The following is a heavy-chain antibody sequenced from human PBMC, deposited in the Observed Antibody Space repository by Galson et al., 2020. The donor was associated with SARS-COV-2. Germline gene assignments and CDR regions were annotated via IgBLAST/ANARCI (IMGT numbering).Heavy chain of an antibody. J-gene: IGHJ4*02. CDR3: ARWGCSGGTCFAGAYFDH. D-gene: IGHD2-15*01. Sequence: GGSLRLSCAVSGFNVSSFEMSWVRQAPGKGLEWLSYISNRGSTIHYGDSVKGRFTISRDSAKNSLILQMDSLRAEDTAVYYCARWGCSGGTCFAGAYFDHWGQGTPVTVS. V-gene: IGHV3-48*03. CDR1: GFNVSSFE. CDR2: ISNRGSTI.